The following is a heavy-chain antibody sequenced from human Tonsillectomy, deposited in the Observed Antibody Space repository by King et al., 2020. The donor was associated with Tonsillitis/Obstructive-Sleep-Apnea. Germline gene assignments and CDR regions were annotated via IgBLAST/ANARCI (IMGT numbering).Heavy chain of an antibody. V-gene: IGHV1-2*02. CDR2: INPNSGGT. CDR1: GYTFTGYY. D-gene: IGHD1-14*01. Sequence: VQLVESGAEVKKPGASVKVSCKASGYTFTGYYMHWVRQAPGQGLEWMGWINPNSGGTKYAQKFQGRVTMTRDTSISTAHMELGRLTSDDTAVYYCARSGMGPAFDIWGQGTMVTVSS. J-gene: IGHJ3*02. CDR3: ARSGMGPAFDI.